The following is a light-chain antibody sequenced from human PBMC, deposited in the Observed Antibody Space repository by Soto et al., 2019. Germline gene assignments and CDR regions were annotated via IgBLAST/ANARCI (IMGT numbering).Light chain of an antibody. CDR2: HAS. V-gene: IGKV1-5*01. J-gene: IGKJ1*01. Sequence: IQLTQSPTTLPASVGDRVTLTCRVSESISNWLAWYQQRPGTAPKLLIYHASILETAVPSRFSGNGSGTEFTLTISSLQPGDFATYYCQQYRTYSFGQGSRVEIK. CDR3: QQYRTYS. CDR1: ESISNW.